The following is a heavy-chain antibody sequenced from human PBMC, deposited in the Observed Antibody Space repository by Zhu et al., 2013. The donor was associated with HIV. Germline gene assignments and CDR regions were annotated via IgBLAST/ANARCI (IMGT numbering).Heavy chain of an antibody. CDR3: ARDAPRAVTMGFGY. J-gene: IGHJ4*02. CDR1: GGTFSSYT. D-gene: IGHD4-17*01. V-gene: IGHV1-69*08. CDR2: IIPILGIA. Sequence: QVQLVQSGAEVKKPGSSVKVSCKASGGTFSSYTISWVRQAPGQGLEWMGRIIPILGIANYAQKFQGRVTITADKSTSTAYMELSSLRSEDTAVYYCARDAPRAVTMGFGYWGQGTLVTVSS.